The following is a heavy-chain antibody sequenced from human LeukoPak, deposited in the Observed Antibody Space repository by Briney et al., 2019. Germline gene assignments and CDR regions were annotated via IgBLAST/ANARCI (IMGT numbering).Heavy chain of an antibody. CDR3: AKVPEGYYDSSGSN. CDR1: GFTFSSFW. Sequence: GGSLRLSCAASGFTFSSFWLSWVRQAPGKGLEWVANIKQDGSEKYYVDSVKGRFTISRDNAKNSLYLQMNSLRAEDTAVYYCAKVPEGYYDSSGSNWGQGTMVTVFS. V-gene: IGHV3-7*05. D-gene: IGHD3-22*01. CDR2: IKQDGSEK. J-gene: IGHJ3*01.